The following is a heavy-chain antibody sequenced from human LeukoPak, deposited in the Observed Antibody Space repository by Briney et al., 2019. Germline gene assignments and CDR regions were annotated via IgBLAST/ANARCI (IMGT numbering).Heavy chain of an antibody. V-gene: IGHV4-34*01. D-gene: IGHD4-17*01. J-gene: IGHJ3*02. CDR1: GGSFSGYY. CDR2: INHSGST. CDR3: ASFSPTVDNAFDI. Sequence: SETLSLTCAVYGGSFSGYYCSWIRQPPGKGLEWIGEINHSGSTNYNPSLKSRVTISVDTSKNQFSLKLSSVTAADTAVYYCASFSPTVDNAFDIWGQGTMVAVSS.